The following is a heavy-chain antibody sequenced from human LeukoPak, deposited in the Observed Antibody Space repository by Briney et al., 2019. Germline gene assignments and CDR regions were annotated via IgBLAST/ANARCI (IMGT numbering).Heavy chain of an antibody. V-gene: IGHV3-15*01. D-gene: IGHD5-24*01. Sequence: PGGSLRLSCAASGFTFSNAWMSWVRQAPGKGLEWVGRVKSKTDGGTTDYAAPVKGRFTISRDDSANTLYLQMNSLKTEDTAVYYCTTEDGYNYYYYYGMDVWGQGTTVTVSS. J-gene: IGHJ6*02. CDR2: VKSKTDGGTT. CDR1: GFTFSNAW. CDR3: TTEDGYNYYYYYGMDV.